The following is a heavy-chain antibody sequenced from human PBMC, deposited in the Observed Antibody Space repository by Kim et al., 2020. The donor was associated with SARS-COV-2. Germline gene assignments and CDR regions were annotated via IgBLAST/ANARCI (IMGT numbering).Heavy chain of an antibody. CDR3: ARFEAAAAVRGYYYYYGMDV. V-gene: IGHV4-59*13. CDR2: IYYSGST. J-gene: IGHJ6*02. D-gene: IGHD6-13*01. CDR1: GGSISSYY. Sequence: SETLSLTCTVSGGSISSYYWSWIRQPPGKGLEWIGYIYYSGSTNYNPSLKSRVTISVDTSKNQFSLKLSSVTAADTAVYYCARFEAAAAVRGYYYYYGMDVWGQGTTVTVSS.